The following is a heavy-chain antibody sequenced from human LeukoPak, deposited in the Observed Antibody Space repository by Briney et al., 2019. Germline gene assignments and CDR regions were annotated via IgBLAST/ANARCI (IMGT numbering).Heavy chain of an antibody. D-gene: IGHD3-22*01. CDR1: GGSISSYY. Sequence: SETLSLTCTVSGGSISSYYWSWIRQPPGKGLEWIGYIYYSGSTNYNPSLKSRVTISVDTAKNQFSLKLSSVTAADTAVYYCARDFNYDSSGYLYNWFDPWGQGTLVTVSS. CDR3: ARDFNYDSSGYLYNWFDP. J-gene: IGHJ5*02. V-gene: IGHV4-59*01. CDR2: IYYSGST.